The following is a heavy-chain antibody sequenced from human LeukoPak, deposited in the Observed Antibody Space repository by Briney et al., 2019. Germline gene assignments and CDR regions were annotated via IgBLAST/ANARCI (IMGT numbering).Heavy chain of an antibody. CDR3: ARERRFLEWLLHDY. Sequence: GGSLRLSCAASGFTVSSNYMSWVRQAPGKGLEWVSVIYSGGSTYYADSVKGRFTISRDNSKNTLYLQMNSLRAEDTAVYYCARERRFLEWLLHDYWGQGTLVTVSS. V-gene: IGHV3-66*01. D-gene: IGHD3-3*01. CDR1: GFTVSSNY. J-gene: IGHJ4*02. CDR2: IYSGGST.